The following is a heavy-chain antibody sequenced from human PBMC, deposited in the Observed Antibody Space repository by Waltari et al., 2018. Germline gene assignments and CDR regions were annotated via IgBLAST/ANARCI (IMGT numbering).Heavy chain of an antibody. CDR3: ARDRYSYGRTFDY. Sequence: QVQLVESGGGVVQPGRSLRLSCAASGFPFISYAMHWVRQAPGKGLEWVAVISYDGSNKYYADSVKGRFTISRDNSKNTLYLQMNSLRAEDTAVYYCARDRYSYGRTFDYWGQGTLVTVSS. CDR2: ISYDGSNK. V-gene: IGHV3-30-3*01. J-gene: IGHJ4*02. CDR1: GFPFISYA. D-gene: IGHD5-18*01.